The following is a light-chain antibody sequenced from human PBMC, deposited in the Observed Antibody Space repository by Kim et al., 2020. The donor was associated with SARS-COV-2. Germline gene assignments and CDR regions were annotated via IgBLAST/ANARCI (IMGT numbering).Light chain of an antibody. CDR3: QTWGSGIQV. V-gene: IGLV4-69*01. CDR2: HNNDGSR. J-gene: IGLJ3*02. CDR1: SGGSSCA. Sequence: AAVTLPCTRRSGGSSCAVAGRQQQQEEGRRHLMMHNNDGSRSKGDGVPARFSGSCSGAARYLITTSRQSEDDADDYCQTWGSGIQVFGGGTQLTVL.